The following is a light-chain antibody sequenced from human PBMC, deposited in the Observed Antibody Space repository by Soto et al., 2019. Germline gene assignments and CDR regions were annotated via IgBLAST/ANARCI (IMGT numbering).Light chain of an antibody. CDR3: SSYSGNYIVL. V-gene: IGLV2-8*01. J-gene: IGLJ2*01. CDR1: SSDVGGYNF. CDR2: EVS. Sequence: QSALTQPPSASGSPGQSVTISCTGCSSDVGGYNFVSWYQHHPGKAPKLMIYEVSKRPSGVPDRFSGSKSGNTASLTVSGLQAEDAADYYCSSYSGNYIVLLGGGTKLTVL.